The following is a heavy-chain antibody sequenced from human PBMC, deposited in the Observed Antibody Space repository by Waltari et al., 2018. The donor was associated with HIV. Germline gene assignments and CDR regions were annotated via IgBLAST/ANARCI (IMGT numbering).Heavy chain of an antibody. CDR1: GYRFNNYY. J-gene: IGHJ6*02. CDR3: TRSKNYYYHMDV. V-gene: IGHV1-46*02. Sequence: QVQLVQSGAEMRKPGASVTLSCKASGYRFNNYYLHWVRQAPGQGLEWMGIVNPIEGGTDYAQKFQDRVTMTRDTSTTTVYMELSSRRSEDTAVYYCTRSKNYYYHMDVWGQGTTVIVSS. CDR2: VNPIEGGT.